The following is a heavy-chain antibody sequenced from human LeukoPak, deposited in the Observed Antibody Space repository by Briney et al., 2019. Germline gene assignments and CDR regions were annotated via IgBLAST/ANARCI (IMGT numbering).Heavy chain of an antibody. V-gene: IGHV3-23*01. CDR1: GFTFSSYA. CDR2: ISYSGGTK. CDR3: AKGALGKTYYYDSSGYYLGSFDY. Sequence: PGGSLRLSCAASGFTFSSYAMTWVRQAPGKGLEWVSGISYSGGTKYYADSVKGRITISRDNSKNTLYLQMNSLRAEDTAVYYCAKGALGKTYYYDSSGYYLGSFDYWGQGTLVTVSS. J-gene: IGHJ4*02. D-gene: IGHD3-22*01.